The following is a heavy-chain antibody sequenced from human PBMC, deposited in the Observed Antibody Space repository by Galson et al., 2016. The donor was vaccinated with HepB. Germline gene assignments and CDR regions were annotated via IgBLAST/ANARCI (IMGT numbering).Heavy chain of an antibody. D-gene: IGHD3-16*01. J-gene: IGHJ4*02. CDR2: ITRDGETT. CDR1: GFSFVTSG. CDR3: GKHGGFDY. Sequence: SLRLSCAASGFSFVTSGMSWLRQSPGRGLEWVSGITRDGETTHYADSVRGRFTISRDNSKNMLYLFMNSLRAEDTAVYYCGKHGGFDYWGQGALVTVSA. V-gene: IGHV3-23*01.